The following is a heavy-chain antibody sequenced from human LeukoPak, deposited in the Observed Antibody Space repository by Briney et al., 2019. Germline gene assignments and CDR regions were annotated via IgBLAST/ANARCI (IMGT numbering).Heavy chain of an antibody. CDR3: ARAPPGRWFGEA. CDR2: ISSSSSYI. V-gene: IGHV3-21*01. J-gene: IGHJ5*02. D-gene: IGHD3-10*01. CDR1: GFTFSSYS. Sequence: GGSLSLSCAASGFTFSSYSMNWVRQAPGKGLEWVSSISSSSSYIYYADSVKGRFTISRDNAKNSLYLQMNSLRAEDTAVYYCARAPPGRWFGEAWGQGTLVTVSS.